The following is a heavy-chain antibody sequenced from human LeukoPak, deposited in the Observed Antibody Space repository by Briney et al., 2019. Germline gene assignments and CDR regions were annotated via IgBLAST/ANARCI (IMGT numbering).Heavy chain of an antibody. CDR1: GGSFSGCY. CDR2: INHSGST. Sequence: PSETLSLXCAVYGGSFSGCYWSWSRQPPGKGLEWIGEINHSGSTNYNPSLKSRVTISVDTSKNQFSLKLSSVTAADTAVYYCARGTDGDYWGQGTLVTVSS. J-gene: IGHJ4*02. CDR3: ARGTDGDY. V-gene: IGHV4-34*01. D-gene: IGHD6-6*01.